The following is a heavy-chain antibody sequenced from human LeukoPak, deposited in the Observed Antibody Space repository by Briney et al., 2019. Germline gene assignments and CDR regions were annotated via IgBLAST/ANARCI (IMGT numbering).Heavy chain of an antibody. CDR2: IKQDGSEK. V-gene: IGHV3-7*01. CDR1: GFTFSSYW. J-gene: IGHJ4*02. D-gene: IGHD3-16*02. CDR3: ARENVDYVWGSYRPYDY. Sequence: GGSLRLSCAASGFTFSSYWMSWVRQAPGKGLEWVANIKQDGSEKYYVDSVKGRFTISRDNAKNSLYLQTNSLRAEDTAVYYCARENVDYVWGSYRPYDYWGQGTLVTVSS.